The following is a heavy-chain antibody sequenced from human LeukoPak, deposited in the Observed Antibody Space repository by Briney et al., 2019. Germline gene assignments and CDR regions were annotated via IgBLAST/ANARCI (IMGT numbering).Heavy chain of an antibody. J-gene: IGHJ4*02. D-gene: IGHD3-10*01. V-gene: IGHV4-59*01. CDR2: IYYSGST. CDR1: GTSISNYY. CDR3: ANLGSSGY. Sequence: SETLSLTCTVSGTSISNYYWSWIRQPPGKGLEWIEHIYYSGSTDYNPSLKSRVTISADTSKNQFSLKLSSVTAADTAVYYCANLGSSGYWGQGTLVTVSS.